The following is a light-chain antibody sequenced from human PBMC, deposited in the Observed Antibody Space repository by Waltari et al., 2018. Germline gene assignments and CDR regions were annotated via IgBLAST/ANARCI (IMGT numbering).Light chain of an antibody. CDR2: AAS. J-gene: IGKJ4*01. V-gene: IGKV1-27*01. Sequence: DIQMTQSPSSLSASVGDRVTITCRASQGISNYLAWYQQKPGKVPKLLIYAASTLQSGVPSRVSGSGSGTDFTLTISSLQPEDVATYYCQKDNSAPFGGGTKVEIK. CDR3: QKDNSAP. CDR1: QGISNY.